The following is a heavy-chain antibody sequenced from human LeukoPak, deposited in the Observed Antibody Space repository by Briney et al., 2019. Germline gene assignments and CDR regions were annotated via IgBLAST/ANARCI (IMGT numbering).Heavy chain of an antibody. V-gene: IGHV1-18*01. Sequence: ASAQLSSTASGYTFTIYGISWVRQAPGQGLEWMGLIIAYNGNTSYAQKLQGRVTLTPETSTSTAYMELRSLRSDDTAVYYCARHYYYGMDVWGQGTTVTVSS. CDR3: ARHYYYGMDV. CDR1: GYTFTIYG. J-gene: IGHJ6*02. CDR2: IIAYNGNT.